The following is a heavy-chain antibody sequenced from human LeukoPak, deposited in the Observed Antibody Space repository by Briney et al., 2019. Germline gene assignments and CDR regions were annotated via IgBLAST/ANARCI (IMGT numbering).Heavy chain of an antibody. CDR3: AGAWGSYRSYFYYFDY. V-gene: IGHV4-61*02. J-gene: IGHJ4*02. Sequence: SETLSLTCTVSGGSISSGSYYWSWIRQPAGKGLEWIGRIYTSGSTNYNPSLKSRVTISVDTSKNQFSLKLSSVTAADTAVYYCAGAWGSYRSYFYYFDYWGQGTLVTVSS. D-gene: IGHD3-16*02. CDR2: IYTSGST. CDR1: GGSISSGSYY.